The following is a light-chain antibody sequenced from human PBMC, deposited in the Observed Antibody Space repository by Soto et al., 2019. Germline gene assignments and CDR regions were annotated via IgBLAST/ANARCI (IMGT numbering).Light chain of an antibody. CDR2: DAS. CDR1: QNINIY. Sequence: EIVLTQSPATLSLSPGQRATLSCRAGQNINIYLAWYQQKPGQAPRLLIYDASNRATGIPARFSGSGSGTDFTLTISSLEPEDFAVYYCQQRSRWPITFGQGTRLEIK. V-gene: IGKV3-11*01. J-gene: IGKJ5*01. CDR3: QQRSRWPIT.